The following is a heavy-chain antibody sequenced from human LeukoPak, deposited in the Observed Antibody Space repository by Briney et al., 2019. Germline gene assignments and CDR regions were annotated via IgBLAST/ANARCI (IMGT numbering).Heavy chain of an antibody. D-gene: IGHD3-9*01. J-gene: IGHJ4*02. Sequence: GGSLRLSCTAPGFTFSDYYMSWIRQAPGKGLEWVSYISSSSSYTNYADSVKGRFTISRDDAKNSLYLQMNSLRAEDTAVYYCARTVYDILTGFGYWGQGTLVTVSS. CDR3: ARTVYDILTGFGY. CDR2: ISSSSSYT. V-gene: IGHV3-11*06. CDR1: GFTFSDYY.